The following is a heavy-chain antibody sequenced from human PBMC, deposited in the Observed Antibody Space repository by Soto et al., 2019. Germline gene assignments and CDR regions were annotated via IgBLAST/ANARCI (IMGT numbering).Heavy chain of an antibody. CDR1: GYTFTAYS. D-gene: IGHD1-26*01. CDR3: AREKPPEAGSYYDY. V-gene: IGHV1-3*01. Sequence: QVHLVQSGAEVKKPGASVKVSCKASGYTFTAYSIHWVRQAPGQRLEWMGWIVAGKGNTDYSQKFQGRVTITRATSASTAYMELNNLRSEDTAVYYWAREKPPEAGSYYDYWGQGTLVTVSS. J-gene: IGHJ4*02. CDR2: IVAGKGNT.